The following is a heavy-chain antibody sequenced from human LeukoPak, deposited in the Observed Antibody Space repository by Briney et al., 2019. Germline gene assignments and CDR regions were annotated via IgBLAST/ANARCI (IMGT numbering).Heavy chain of an antibody. CDR1: GGSISSYY. V-gene: IGHV4-39*07. CDR2: IYYSGST. CDR3: ARSLLWFGELLYHFDY. D-gene: IGHD3-10*01. Sequence: PSETLSLTCTVSGGSISSYYWGWIRQPPGKELEWIGSIYYSGSTYYNPSFKSRVTISVDTSKNQFSLKLSSVTAADTAVYYCARSLLWFGELLYHFDYWGQGTLVTVSS. J-gene: IGHJ4*02.